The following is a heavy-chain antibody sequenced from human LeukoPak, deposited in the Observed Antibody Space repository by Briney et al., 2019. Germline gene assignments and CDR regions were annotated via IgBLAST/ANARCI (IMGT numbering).Heavy chain of an antibody. CDR2: FSSSSSYI. V-gene: IGHV3-21*01. J-gene: IGHJ4*02. CDR3: ARAVAGTAYYFDY. CDR1: GFTFSSYS. Sequence: PGGSLRLSCAASGFTFSSYSMNWVRQAPGKGLEWVSSFSSSSSYINYADSVKGRFTISRDNAKHSLYLQMNSLRAEDTAVYYCARAVAGTAYYFDYWGQGTLVTVSS. D-gene: IGHD6-19*01.